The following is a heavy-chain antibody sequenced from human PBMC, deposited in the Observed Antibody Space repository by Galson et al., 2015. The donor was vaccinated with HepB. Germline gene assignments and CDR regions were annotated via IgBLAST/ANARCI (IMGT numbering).Heavy chain of an antibody. V-gene: IGHV3-11*06. CDR1: GFTFSDYY. CDR3: ARTRDCGGDCYYFDY. J-gene: IGHJ4*02. Sequence: SLRLSCAASGFTFSDYYMSWIRQAPGKGLEWVSYISSSSSYTNYADSVKGRFTISRDNAKNSLYLQMNSLRAEDTAAYYCARTRDCGGDCYYFDYWGQGTLVTVSS. D-gene: IGHD2-21*02. CDR2: ISSSSSYT.